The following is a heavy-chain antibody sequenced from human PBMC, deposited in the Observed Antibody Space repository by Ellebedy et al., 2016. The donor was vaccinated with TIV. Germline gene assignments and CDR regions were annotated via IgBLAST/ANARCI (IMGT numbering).Heavy chain of an antibody. D-gene: IGHD6-13*01. Sequence: MPSETLSLTCAVYGGSFSGYFWSWIRQSPGKGLEWIGEINHSGSTTYTASLKSRVTISVDTSKNQFSLKVSSVTAADTAVYYCARDAGYSSSWFYYYYGMDVWGQGTTVTVSS. V-gene: IGHV4-34*01. J-gene: IGHJ6*02. CDR2: INHSGST. CDR3: ARDAGYSSSWFYYYYGMDV. CDR1: GGSFSGYF.